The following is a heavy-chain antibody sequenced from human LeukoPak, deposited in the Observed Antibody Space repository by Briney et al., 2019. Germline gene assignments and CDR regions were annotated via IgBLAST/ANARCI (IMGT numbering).Heavy chain of an antibody. CDR2: NNHSGST. CDR1: GGSFSGYY. D-gene: IGHD5-12*01. V-gene: IGHV4-34*01. J-gene: IGHJ6*02. CDR3: ARFARFVDIVATITIGYYYGMDV. Sequence: PSETLSLTCAVYGGSFSGYYWSWIRQPPGKGLEWIGENNHSGSTNYNPSLKSRVTISVDTSKNQFSLKLSSVTAADTAVYYCARFARFVDIVATITIGYYYGMDVWGQGTTVTVSS.